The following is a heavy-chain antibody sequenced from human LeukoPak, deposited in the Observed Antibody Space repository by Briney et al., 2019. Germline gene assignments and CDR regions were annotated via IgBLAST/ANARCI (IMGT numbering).Heavy chain of an antibody. D-gene: IGHD3-22*01. CDR1: GYTFRTHY. V-gene: IGHV1-46*01. J-gene: IGHJ4*02. Sequence: GASVKVSCKASGYTFRTHYMHWVRQAPGQGLEWMGIINPSDGGTTYAQKFQGRVTMTRDTFTSTIYMELSSLRFEDTAVYYCASGTYYYDSSGYYRWGQGTLVTVSS. CDR2: INPSDGGT. CDR3: ASGTYYYDSSGYYR.